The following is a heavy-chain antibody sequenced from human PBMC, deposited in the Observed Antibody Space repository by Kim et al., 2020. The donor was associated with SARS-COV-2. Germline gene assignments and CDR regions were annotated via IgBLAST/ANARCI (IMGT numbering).Heavy chain of an antibody. CDR2: MYTSGST. CDR1: GGSISSGSYY. D-gene: IGHD6-13*01. Sequence: SETLSLTCTVSGGSISSGSYYWSWIRQPAGKGLEWTGRMYTSGSTNYNPSLKSRVTISVDTSTNQFSMKMRFVTAADTAVYYCARDRGNSRYDYWGQGTLVTVSS. CDR3: ARDRGNSRYDY. V-gene: IGHV4-61*02. J-gene: IGHJ4*02.